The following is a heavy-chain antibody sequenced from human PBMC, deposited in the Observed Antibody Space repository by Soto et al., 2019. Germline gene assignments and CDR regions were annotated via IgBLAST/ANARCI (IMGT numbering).Heavy chain of an antibody. CDR1: GVSINSGGYY. CDR3: AARQNLGSCSGGICYGY. D-gene: IGHD2-15*01. J-gene: IGHJ4*02. Sequence: QVQLQESGPGLVKPSQTLSLTCTVSGVSINSGGYYWTWIRQHPEKGLEFIGYIYYTGSTFYGPSLRSRVTRSLDTSKSLVSLSLTSVTAAATAVYYWAARQNLGSCSGGICYGYWGQGTMVTVSS. V-gene: IGHV4-31*03. CDR2: IYYTGST.